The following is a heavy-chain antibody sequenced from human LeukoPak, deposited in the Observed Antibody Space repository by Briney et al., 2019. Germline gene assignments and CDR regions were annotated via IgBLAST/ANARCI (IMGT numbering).Heavy chain of an antibody. CDR1: GYTFTGYY. CDR3: ARGAVEDAFDI. V-gene: IGHV1-2*02. J-gene: IGHJ3*02. CDR2: INPNSGDT. D-gene: IGHD1-1*01. Sequence: ASVKVSCKASGYTFTGYYMHWVRQAPGQGLEWMGWINPNSGDTNYAQKFQGRVTMTRDTSITTAYMELSRLRSDDTAVYYCARGAVEDAFDIWGQGTMVTVSS.